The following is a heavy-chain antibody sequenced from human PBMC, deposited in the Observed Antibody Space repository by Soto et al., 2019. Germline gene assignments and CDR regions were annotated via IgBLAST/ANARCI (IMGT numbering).Heavy chain of an antibody. CDR3: AKDVGFQQHLFVFDL. Sequence: QVQLVQSGAEVKKPGSSVRVSCKASGGSFSTYAFSWVRQAPGHGLEWMGGIIPIFRSSNFAQKFQGRLTIFADASAGTAYMELSSLRSDDTAIYYCAKDVGFQQHLFVFDLWGQGTLVTVSS. V-gene: IGHV1-69*01. CDR1: GGSFSTYA. D-gene: IGHD3-10*02. J-gene: IGHJ4*02. CDR2: IIPIFRSS.